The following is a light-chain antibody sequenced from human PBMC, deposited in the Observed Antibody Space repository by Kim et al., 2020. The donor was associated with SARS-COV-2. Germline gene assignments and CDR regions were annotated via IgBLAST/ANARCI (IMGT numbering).Light chain of an antibody. CDR2: LNSDGSH. CDR3: QTWGTGIWV. Sequence: SVTLTCTLSSGHSNDAIAWHQQQPEKGPRYLMKLNSDGSHSKGDGIPDRFSGSSSGAERYLTISSLQSEDEADYYCQTWGTGIWVFGGGTKLTVL. CDR1: SGHSNDA. V-gene: IGLV4-69*01. J-gene: IGLJ3*02.